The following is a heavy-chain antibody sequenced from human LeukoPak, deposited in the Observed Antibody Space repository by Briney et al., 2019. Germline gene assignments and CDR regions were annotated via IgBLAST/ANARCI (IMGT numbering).Heavy chain of an antibody. CDR2: IIPIFGTA. CDR3: ARDRRGGYDISTAYPNPLDYYGMDV. J-gene: IGHJ6*04. CDR1: GGTFSSYA. V-gene: IGHV1-69*06. Sequence: SVKVSCKASGGTFSSYAISWVRQAPGQGLEWMGGIIPIFGTANYAQKFQGRVTITADKSTSTAYMELSSLRSEDTAVYYCARDRRGGYDISTAYPNPLDYYGMDVWGKGTTVTVSS. D-gene: IGHD3-9*01.